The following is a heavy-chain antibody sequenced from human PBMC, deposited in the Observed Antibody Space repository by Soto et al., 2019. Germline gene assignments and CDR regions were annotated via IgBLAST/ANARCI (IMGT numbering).Heavy chain of an antibody. CDR2: IIPIFGTA. D-gene: IGHD1-7*01. Sequence: QVQLVQSGAEVKKPGSSVKVSCKASGGTFSSYAISWVRQAPGQGLEWMGGIIPIFGTANYAQKFQGRVTITADESTSTAYMELSSLRFEDTAVYYCASHGNGLELRDYYYYYGMDVWGQGTTVTVSS. V-gene: IGHV1-69*01. CDR3: ASHGNGLELRDYYYYYGMDV. CDR1: GGTFSSYA. J-gene: IGHJ6*02.